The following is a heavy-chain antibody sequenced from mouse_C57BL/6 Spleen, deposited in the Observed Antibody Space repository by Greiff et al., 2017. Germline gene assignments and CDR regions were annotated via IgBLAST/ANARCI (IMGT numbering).Heavy chain of an antibody. D-gene: IGHD2-1*01. Sequence: EVQLQESGAELVKPGASVKLSCTASGFNFKDYYMHWVKQRTEQGLEWIGRIDPEDGETKYDPKFQGKATITADTSSNTAYLQLSSLTSEDTAVYYCATALWYYRAMDYWGQGTSVTVSS. V-gene: IGHV14-2*01. CDR2: IDPEDGET. CDR1: GFNFKDYY. J-gene: IGHJ4*01. CDR3: ATALWYYRAMDY.